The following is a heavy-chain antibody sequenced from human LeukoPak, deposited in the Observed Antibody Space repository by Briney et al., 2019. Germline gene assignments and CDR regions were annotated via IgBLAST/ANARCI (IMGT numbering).Heavy chain of an antibody. J-gene: IGHJ6*03. Sequence: GGSLRLSCAASGFTFSSYWMSWVRQAPGKGLEWVANIKEDGSEKNYVDSVKGRFTISRDNAKNTLYLQMNSLRADDTAVYYCARGQRAHVEWYYYMDVWGKGTTVTVSS. CDR1: GFTFSSYW. D-gene: IGHD1-26*01. CDR2: IKEDGSEK. CDR3: ARGQRAHVEWYYYMDV. V-gene: IGHV3-7*01.